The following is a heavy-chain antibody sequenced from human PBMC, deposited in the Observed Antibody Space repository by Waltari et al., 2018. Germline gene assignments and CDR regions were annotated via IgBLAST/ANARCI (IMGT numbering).Heavy chain of an antibody. V-gene: IGHV4-59*01. CDR2: SYYSGGT. D-gene: IGHD3-10*01. J-gene: IGHJ3*02. CDR1: GGSISSYY. Sequence: QVQLQASGPGLVKPSETLSHTCTVPGGSISSYYWSWIRQPPGKGLVVIGESYYSGGTNYNHSLKSRVTISVDKTKNQFSLKLRCVTAADAAVEYCARGDCYYGSGSYYSPALGALGILGQGTMGTVSS. CDR3: ARGDCYYGSGSYYSPALGALGI.